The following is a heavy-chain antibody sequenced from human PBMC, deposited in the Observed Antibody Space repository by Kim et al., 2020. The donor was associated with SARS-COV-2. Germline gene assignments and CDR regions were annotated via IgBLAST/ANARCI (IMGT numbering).Heavy chain of an antibody. Sequence: SETLSLTCSVSGGSISSKNYHWGWIRQTPGKGLEWIGSVSYSGTTNYNPFLKSRVTISVVTSKNQFSLNLTSVTAADTAVYYCARPRLNGDYASAFDFWCQGTLVTVSS. CDR3: ARPRLNGDYASAFDF. CDR2: VSYSGTT. J-gene: IGHJ4*02. CDR1: GGSISSKNYH. V-gene: IGHV4-39*01. D-gene: IGHD4-17*01.